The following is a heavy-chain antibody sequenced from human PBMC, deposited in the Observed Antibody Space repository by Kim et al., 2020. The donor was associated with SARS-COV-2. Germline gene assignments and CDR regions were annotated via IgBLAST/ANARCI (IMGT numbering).Heavy chain of an antibody. CDR2: ISSSGSTI. CDR3: ARDRPGLFVSPLLDY. V-gene: IGHV3-48*03. Sequence: GGSLRLSCSASGFTLSGYEMNWVRQAPGKGLEWVSYISSSGSTIYYAVSVKGRFTNSRDNAKKSLYLQMNSLRAEDTAVYYCARDRPGLFVSPLLDYWGQGTLVTVSS. CDR1: GFTLSGYE. J-gene: IGHJ4*02. D-gene: IGHD2-21*01.